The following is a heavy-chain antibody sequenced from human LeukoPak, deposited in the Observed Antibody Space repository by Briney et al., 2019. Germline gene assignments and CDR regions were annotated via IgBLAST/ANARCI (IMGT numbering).Heavy chain of an antibody. J-gene: IGHJ4*02. D-gene: IGHD4-11*01. V-gene: IGHV1-2*06. Sequence: ASVKVSCKXSGYTFTGYYMHWVRQAPGQGLEWMGRINPNSGGTNYAQKFQDRVTMTRDTSISTAYMELSRLRSDDTAVYYCARLTTVTKFDYWGQGTLVTVSS. CDR1: GYTFTGYY. CDR2: INPNSGGT. CDR3: ARLTTVTKFDY.